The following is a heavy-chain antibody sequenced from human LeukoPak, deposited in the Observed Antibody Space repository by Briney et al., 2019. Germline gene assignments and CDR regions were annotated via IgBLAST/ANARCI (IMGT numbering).Heavy chain of an antibody. J-gene: IGHJ3*02. V-gene: IGHV4-39*07. CDR3: ARVGREAVAAIWHAFDI. D-gene: IGHD2-15*01. CDR1: GGSFSGYY. CDR2: IYYSGST. Sequence: LETLSLTCAVYGGSFSGYYWGWIRQPPGKGLEWIGSIYYSGSTYYNPSLKSRVTISVDTSKNQFSLKLSSVTAADTAVYYCARVGREAVAAIWHAFDIWGQGTMVTVSS.